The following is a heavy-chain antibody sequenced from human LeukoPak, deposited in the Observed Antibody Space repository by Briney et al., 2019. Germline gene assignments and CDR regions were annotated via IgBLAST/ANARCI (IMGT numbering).Heavy chain of an antibody. V-gene: IGHV3-21*01. CDR1: GFSFSDFS. D-gene: IGHD6-13*01. Sequence: GGSLRLSCAASGFSFSDFSMNWVRQAPGKGLEWVSSISTRSTYIYYADSVKGRFTISRDNAKNSLYLQMNSLRAEDTAVYYCARDWDDYSSSPFDYWGQGTLVTVSS. CDR3: ARDWDDYSSSPFDY. J-gene: IGHJ4*02. CDR2: ISTRSTYI.